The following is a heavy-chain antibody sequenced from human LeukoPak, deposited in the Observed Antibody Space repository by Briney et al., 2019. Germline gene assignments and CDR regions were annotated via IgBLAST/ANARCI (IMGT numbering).Heavy chain of an antibody. J-gene: IGHJ4*02. CDR2: ISDSGVRT. Sequence: GGSLRLSCAASGFTFSTSAMSWVRQAPGKGLEWVSGISDSGVRTHYADSVKGRFTISRDKSKNTLYLQMNSLRAEDTAVYHCASGSYYEDYFDYWGQGILVTVSS. CDR3: ASGSYYEDYFDY. D-gene: IGHD1-26*01. V-gene: IGHV3-23*01. CDR1: GFTFSTSA.